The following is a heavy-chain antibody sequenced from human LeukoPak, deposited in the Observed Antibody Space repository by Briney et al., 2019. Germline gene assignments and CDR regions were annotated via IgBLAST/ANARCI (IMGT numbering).Heavy chain of an antibody. CDR3: ARDFIVLAPVPHWGGLDS. CDR1: GFTVSTTH. D-gene: IGHD2-2*01. CDR2: IYSGGSI. J-gene: IGHJ4*02. Sequence: GGSLRLSCAASGFTVSTTHMSWVRQTPGKGLEWVSTIYSGGSIYYADSVEGRFTISRDNSKNTLYLQMNSLKTEDTALYYCARDFIVLAPVPHWGGLDSWGQGTLVTVSS. V-gene: IGHV3-53*01.